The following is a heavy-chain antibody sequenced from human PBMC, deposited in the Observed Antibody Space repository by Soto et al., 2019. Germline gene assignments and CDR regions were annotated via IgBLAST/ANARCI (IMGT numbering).Heavy chain of an antibody. D-gene: IGHD3-3*01. V-gene: IGHV1-69*13. CDR2: IIPIFGTA. Sequence: GASVKVSCKASGGTFSSYAISWVRQAPGQGLEWMGGIIPIFGTANYAQKFQGRVTITADESTSTAYMELSSLRSEDTAVYYCARSRTIFGVVIMRLYYYYGMDVWGQGTTVTVSS. CDR3: ARSRTIFGVVIMRLYYYYGMDV. J-gene: IGHJ6*02. CDR1: GGTFSSYA.